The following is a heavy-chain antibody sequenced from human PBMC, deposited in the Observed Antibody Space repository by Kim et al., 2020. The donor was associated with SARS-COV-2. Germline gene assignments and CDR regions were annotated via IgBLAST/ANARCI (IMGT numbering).Heavy chain of an antibody. CDR3: ARDGLIGSTGYYYYYIDV. CDR1: GYTFTSYA. V-gene: IGHV1-3*01. J-gene: IGHJ6*03. D-gene: IGHD1-7*01. Sequence: ASVKVSCKASGYTFTSYAIHWVRQAPGQRLEWMGWINGGNGNTKYSQKFQGRVTFSRDTSASTAYMELSSLRSEDTAVYYCARDGLIGSTGYYYYYIDVWSKGTTVTVSS. CDR2: INGGNGNT.